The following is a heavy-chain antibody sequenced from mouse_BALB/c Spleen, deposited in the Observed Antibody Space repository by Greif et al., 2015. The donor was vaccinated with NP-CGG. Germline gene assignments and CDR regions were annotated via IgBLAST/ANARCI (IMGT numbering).Heavy chain of an antibody. Sequence: QVQLQQSGSVLVRPGASVKLSCKASGHTFTSSWMHWAKQRPGQGLEWIGEIHPDSGNINYNEKFKGKATLTVDTSSSLAYVDLSSLTSEDSAVYYCAQSVDYDNSFDYWGQGTSLTVSS. V-gene: IGHV1S130*01. D-gene: IGHD2-4*01. CDR2: IHPDSGNI. CDR1: GHTFTSSW. CDR3: AQSVDYDNSFDY. J-gene: IGHJ2*02.